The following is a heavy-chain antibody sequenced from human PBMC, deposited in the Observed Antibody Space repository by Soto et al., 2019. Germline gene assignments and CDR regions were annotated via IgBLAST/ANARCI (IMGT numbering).Heavy chain of an antibody. CDR1: GYIFTKYG. CDR3: ARLQLGGDRMLNWFDP. J-gene: IGHJ5*02. Sequence: QVQVVQSGPELKKPGASVKVSCKAQGYIFTKYGIGWVRQAPGHGLEWMGLINVYNGDRKVAQKFQDRVSMTTDTATDTAYMELKSLRSGDTAVYYCARLQLGGDRMLNWFDPWGQGTTVTVSS. D-gene: IGHD2-21*02. CDR2: INVYNGDR. V-gene: IGHV1-18*01.